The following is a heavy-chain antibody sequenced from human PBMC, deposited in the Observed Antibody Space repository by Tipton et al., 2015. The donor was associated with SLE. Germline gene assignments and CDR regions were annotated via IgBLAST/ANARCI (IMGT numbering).Heavy chain of an antibody. CDR3: ARRLSLRAPYYLDY. J-gene: IGHJ4*02. Sequence: TLSLTCNVSGGSISSGSYYWGWIRQPPGKGLEWIGSIYYSGSTYYNPSLKSRVTISVDTSKKQFSLKLSSVTAAETAVYYCARRLSLRAPYYLDYWGQGTLVTVSS. CDR2: IYYSGST. V-gene: IGHV4-39*01. CDR1: GGSISSGSYY. D-gene: IGHD2/OR15-2a*01.